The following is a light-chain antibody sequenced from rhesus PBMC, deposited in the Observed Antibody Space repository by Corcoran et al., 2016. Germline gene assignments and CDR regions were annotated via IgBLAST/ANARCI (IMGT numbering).Light chain of an antibody. J-gene: IGLJ1*01. CDR3: CSYAGNDFFYV. CDR2: DVT. Sequence: QTALTQPRSVSGSPGQSVTISCAGTNTDIGYYNFVSWYQHRPGTAPRLIIFDVTKRPSGVSDRFSGSKSANTASLTISGLQAEDEADYFCCSYAGNDFFYVFGGGTRLTVL. V-gene: IGLV2-32*01. CDR1: NTDIGYYNF.